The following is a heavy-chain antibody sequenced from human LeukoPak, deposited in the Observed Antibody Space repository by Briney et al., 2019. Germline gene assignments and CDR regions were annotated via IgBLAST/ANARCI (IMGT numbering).Heavy chain of an antibody. V-gene: IGHV4-4*07. Sequence: SETLSLTCTVSGGSINSFFWTWIRQPAGKGLEGVGHVYTSGFTTFNPSLMSRLAMSVDTSKNQISLKLTSVTAADTAVYYCAREEAEASRSIDYWGQGVLVTVSS. J-gene: IGHJ4*02. CDR1: GGSINSFF. CDR2: VYTSGFT. CDR3: AREEAEASRSIDY. D-gene: IGHD2-2*01.